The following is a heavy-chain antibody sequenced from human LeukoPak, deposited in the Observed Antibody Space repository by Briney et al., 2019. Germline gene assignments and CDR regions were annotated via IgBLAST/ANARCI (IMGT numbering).Heavy chain of an antibody. J-gene: IGHJ4*02. Sequence: PSETLSLTCTVSGGSLSSSSYFWGWIRQPPGKGLEWIGGLHYSGSTYYNPSLKSRVIISVDTSKNQFSLKLSSVTAADTAVYYCARRPRTYFDNWGQGTLVTVSS. CDR1: GGSLSSSSYF. V-gene: IGHV4-39*01. CDR3: ARRPRTYFDN. CDR2: LHYSGST.